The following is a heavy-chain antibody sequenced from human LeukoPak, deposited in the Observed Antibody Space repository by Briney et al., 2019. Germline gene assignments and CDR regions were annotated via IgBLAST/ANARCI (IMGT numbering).Heavy chain of an antibody. J-gene: IGHJ4*02. D-gene: IGHD4-11*01. CDR3: AKGGHDYSKGGNGSPLYFDY. Sequence: VASVKVSCKASGYTFTGYYMHWVRQAPGQGLEWMGWINPNSGGTNYAQKFQGRVTMTRDTSISTAYMELSRLRSDDTAVYYCAKGGHDYSKGGNGSPLYFDYWGQGTLVTVSS. CDR1: GYTFTGYY. V-gene: IGHV1-2*02. CDR2: INPNSGGT.